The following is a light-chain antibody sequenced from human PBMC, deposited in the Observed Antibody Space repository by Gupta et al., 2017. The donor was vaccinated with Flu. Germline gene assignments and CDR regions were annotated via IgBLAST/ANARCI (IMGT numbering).Light chain of an antibody. Sequence: SALTQPASVSGSPGQSLTISCTGTSSDVGAVNYVSWYQQHPGKAPKLIIYEVSNRPSGVSNRFSGSKSGNTASLTISGRQAEDESDYYCSAYTTSSHVLFGGGTKLTVL. CDR1: SSDVGAVNY. V-gene: IGLV2-14*01. J-gene: IGLJ2*01. CDR3: SAYTTSSHVL. CDR2: EVS.